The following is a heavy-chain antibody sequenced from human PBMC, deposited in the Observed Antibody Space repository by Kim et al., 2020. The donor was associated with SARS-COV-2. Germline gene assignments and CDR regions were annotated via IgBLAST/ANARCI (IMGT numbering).Heavy chain of an antibody. Sequence: SVKGRFTISIDNSKNTLYLQMNSLRAEDTAVYYCAKTSRITMVRGVIFDYWGQGTLVTVSS. V-gene: IGHV3-23*01. J-gene: IGHJ4*02. D-gene: IGHD3-10*01. CDR3: AKTSRITMVRGVIFDY.